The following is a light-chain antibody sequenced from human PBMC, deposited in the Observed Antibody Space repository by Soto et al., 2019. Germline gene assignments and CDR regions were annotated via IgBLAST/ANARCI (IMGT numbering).Light chain of an antibody. V-gene: IGKV3-20*01. CDR1: QSVSSNY. CDR3: HQYGSSPT. J-gene: IGKJ1*01. CDR2: GTS. Sequence: DIVLTQSPGTLSLSPGERATLSCRASQSVSSNYLAWYQQKPGQAPRLLIYGTSNRATGIPDRFSGSGSGTDFTLTISRLEPEDFAVYYCHQYGSSPTFGQGTKVDIK.